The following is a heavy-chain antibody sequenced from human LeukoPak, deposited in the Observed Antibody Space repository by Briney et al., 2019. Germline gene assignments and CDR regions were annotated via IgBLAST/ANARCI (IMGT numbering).Heavy chain of an antibody. CDR2: ISSSSSTI. J-gene: IGHJ4*02. D-gene: IGHD3-10*01. V-gene: IGHV3-48*04. CDR3: ARDLSTLWFGESFDY. Sequence: GGSLRLSCAVSGFTFSSYSMNWVRQAPGKGLEWVSYISSSSSTIYYADSVKGRFTISRDNAKNSLYLQMNSLRAEDTAVYYCARDLSTLWFGESFDYWGQGTLVTVSS. CDR1: GFTFSSYS.